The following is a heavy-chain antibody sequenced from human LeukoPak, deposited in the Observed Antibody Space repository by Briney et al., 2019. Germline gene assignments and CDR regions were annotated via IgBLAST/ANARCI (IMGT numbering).Heavy chain of an antibody. V-gene: IGHV3-23*01. CDR2: ISGSGGST. J-gene: IGHJ4*02. CDR3: AKVWQVVVNTTHYFDY. Sequence: GGSLRLSCAASGFTFSSYAMSWVRQAPGKGLEWVSAISGSGGSTYYADSVKGRFTISRDNSKNTLYLQMNSLRAEDTAVYYCAKVWQVVVNTTHYFDYWGQGTLVTVSS. CDR1: GFTFSSYA. D-gene: IGHD3-22*01.